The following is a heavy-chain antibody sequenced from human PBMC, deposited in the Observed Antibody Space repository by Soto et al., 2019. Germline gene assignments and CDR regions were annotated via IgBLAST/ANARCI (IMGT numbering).Heavy chain of an antibody. CDR3: AKDRIRTMVRGALAFDY. CDR2: ISGSGGST. V-gene: IGHV3-23*01. Sequence: GGSLRLSCAASGFTFSSYAMSWVRQAAGKGLEWVSAISGSGGSTYYADSVKGRFTISRDNSKNTLYLQMNSLRAEDTAVYYCAKDRIRTMVRGALAFDYWGQGTLVTVSS. D-gene: IGHD3-10*01. CDR1: GFTFSSYA. J-gene: IGHJ4*02.